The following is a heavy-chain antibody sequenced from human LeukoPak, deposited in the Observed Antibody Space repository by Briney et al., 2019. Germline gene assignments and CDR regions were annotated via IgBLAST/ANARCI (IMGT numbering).Heavy chain of an antibody. V-gene: IGHV4-34*01. D-gene: IGHD2-2*01. CDR1: GGSFSYYY. J-gene: IGHJ1*01. Sequence: PSEILSLTCGVYGGSFSYYYWNWIRQPPGKGLEWIAEINHSGSTNYNPSLKSRVTISVDTSKNQFSLKLTSVTAADTAVYYCARREYCSSRTCFEHIQHWGQGTLVTVSS. CDR3: ARREYCSSRTCFEHIQH. CDR2: INHSGST.